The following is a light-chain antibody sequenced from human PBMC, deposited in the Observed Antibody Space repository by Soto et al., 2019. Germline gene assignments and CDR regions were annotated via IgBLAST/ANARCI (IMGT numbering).Light chain of an antibody. CDR3: CSYTTSNTRQIV. J-gene: IGLJ1*01. CDR1: SSDVCGYNY. V-gene: IGLV2-14*01. CDR2: DVS. Sequence: SVLPQPASVSVSPGQSITISCTGTSSDVCGYNYVSWYQQHPGKAPKFMIYDVSNRPSGVSNRFSGSKSGNTASLTISGLQAEDEADYYCCSYTTSNTRQIVFGTGTKVTVL.